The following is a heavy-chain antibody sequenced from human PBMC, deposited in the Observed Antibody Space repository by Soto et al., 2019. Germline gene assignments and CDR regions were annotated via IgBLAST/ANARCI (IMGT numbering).Heavy chain of an antibody. D-gene: IGHD2-21*01. CDR1: GFSVGGNY. V-gene: IGHV3-53*01. CDR2: IYSGGNP. Sequence: EERLVQSGGGLVQPGGSLRLSCAASGFSVGGNYMSWVRQAPGKGLELVSLIYSGGNPFYADSMKGRFTLSRDNSNNMLYLQMDSLRAEDTAVYYCARGPNSECWGQGTLVIVSS. CDR3: ARGPNSEC. J-gene: IGHJ4*02.